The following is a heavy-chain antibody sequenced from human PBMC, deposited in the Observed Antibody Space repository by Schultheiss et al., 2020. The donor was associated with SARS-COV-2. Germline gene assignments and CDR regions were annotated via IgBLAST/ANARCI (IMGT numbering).Heavy chain of an antibody. CDR1: GFTFSRYD. J-gene: IGHJ4*02. CDR3: AKHMGYSYGCFDY. D-gene: IGHD5-18*01. CDR2: ILYDGTDK. V-gene: IGHV3-30*18. Sequence: GGSLRLSCAASGFTFSRYDMHWVRQAPGKGLEWVANILYDGTDKYYADSVKGRFTISRDNSKNTLYLQMNSLRPEDTAVYYCAKHMGYSYGCFDYWGQGTLVTVSS.